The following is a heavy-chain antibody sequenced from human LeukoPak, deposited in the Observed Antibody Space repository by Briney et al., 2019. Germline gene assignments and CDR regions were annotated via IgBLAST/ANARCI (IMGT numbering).Heavy chain of an antibody. CDR3: TTEQTELYAGNWFDP. Sequence: GGSLRLSCAASGFTFSNAWMSWVRQAPGKGLEWVGRIKSKTDGGTTDYAAPVKGRFTISRDDSKNTLYLQMNSLKTEDTAVYYCTTEQTELYAGNWFDPWGQGTLVTVSS. D-gene: IGHD2-8*01. CDR1: GFTFSNAW. V-gene: IGHV3-15*01. J-gene: IGHJ5*02. CDR2: IKSKTDGGTT.